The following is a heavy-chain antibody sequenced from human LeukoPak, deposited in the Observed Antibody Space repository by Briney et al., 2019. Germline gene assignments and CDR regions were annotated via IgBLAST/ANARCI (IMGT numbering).Heavy chain of an antibody. V-gene: IGHV4-38-2*02. CDR3: ARVSGYYSGR. J-gene: IGHJ4*02. D-gene: IGHD5-12*01. CDR1: GYSISSGYY. CDR2: IYHSGST. Sequence: SETLSLTCTVSGYSISSGYYWGWIRQPPGKGLEGIGSIYHSGSTYYNPSLKSRVTISVDTSKNQFSLKLSSVTAADTAVCYCARVSGYYSGRWGQGTLVTVSS.